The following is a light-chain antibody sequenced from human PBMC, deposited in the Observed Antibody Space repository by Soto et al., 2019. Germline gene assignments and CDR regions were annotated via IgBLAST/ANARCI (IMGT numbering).Light chain of an antibody. CDR3: QQYGSSST. J-gene: IGKJ5*01. Sequence: EIVLTQSPGTLSLSPGGRATLSVGSSQSVSSSYLAWYQQKPGQAPRLLVYGASSRAIGIPARFSGSGSGTDFTLTISRLEPDDFAVYYCQQYGSSSTFGQGTRLEIK. CDR1: QSVSSSY. CDR2: GAS. V-gene: IGKV3-20*01.